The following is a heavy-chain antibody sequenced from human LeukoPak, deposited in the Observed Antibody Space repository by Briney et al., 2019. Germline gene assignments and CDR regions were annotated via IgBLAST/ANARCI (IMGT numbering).Heavy chain of an antibody. V-gene: IGHV1-69*13. J-gene: IGHJ4*02. CDR2: IIPIFGTA. D-gene: IGHD1-7*01. CDR3: ARSHPNNWNSGFDY. Sequence: ASVKVSCKASGGTFSKYSINWVRQAPGQGLEWMGGIIPIFGTANYAQKFQGRVTITADESTSTAYMELSSLRSEDTAVYYCARSHPNNWNSGFDYWGQGTLVTVSS. CDR1: GGTFSKYS.